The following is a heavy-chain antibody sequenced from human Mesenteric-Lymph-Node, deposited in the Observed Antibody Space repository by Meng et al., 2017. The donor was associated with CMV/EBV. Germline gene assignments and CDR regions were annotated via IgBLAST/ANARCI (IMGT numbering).Heavy chain of an antibody. D-gene: IGHD6-13*01. CDR3: ARSHSSSWYDARYDY. Sequence: ASVKVSCKASGYTFTSHGISWVRQAPGQGLEWMGWISAYNGNTNYAQKLQGRITMTTDTSTSTAYMELRSLRSDDTAVYYCARSHSSSWYDARYDYWGQGTLVTVSS. V-gene: IGHV1-18*01. CDR1: GYTFTSHG. CDR2: ISAYNGNT. J-gene: IGHJ4*02.